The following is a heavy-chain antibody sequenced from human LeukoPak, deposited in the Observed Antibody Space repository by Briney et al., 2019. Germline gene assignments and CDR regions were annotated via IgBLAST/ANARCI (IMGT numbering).Heavy chain of an antibody. CDR3: ARHKDYYYSYMDV. V-gene: IGHV4-38-2*02. Sequence: PSETLSLTCTVSGYSISSGYYWGWIRQPPGKGLEWIGSIYHSGSTYYNPSLKSRVTISVDTSKNQFSLKLSSVTAADTAVYYCARHKDYYYSYMDVWGKGTTVTVSS. J-gene: IGHJ6*03. CDR1: GYSISSGYY. CDR2: IYHSGST.